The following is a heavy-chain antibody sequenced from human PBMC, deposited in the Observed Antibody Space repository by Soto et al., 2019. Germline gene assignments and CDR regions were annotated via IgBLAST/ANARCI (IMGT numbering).Heavy chain of an antibody. CDR1: GYSFTGYY. Sequence: ASVKVSCKASGYSFTGYYMHWVRQAPGQGLEWMGWINPNSGGTNYAQKFQGWVTMTRDTSISTAYMELSRLRSDDTAVYYCARGIVGAITNFDYWGPGTLVTVSS. V-gene: IGHV1-2*04. CDR3: ARGIVGAITNFDY. D-gene: IGHD1-26*01. J-gene: IGHJ4*02. CDR2: INPNSGGT.